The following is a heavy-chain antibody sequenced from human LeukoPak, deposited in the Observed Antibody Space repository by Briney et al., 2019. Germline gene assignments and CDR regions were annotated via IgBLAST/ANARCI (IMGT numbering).Heavy chain of an antibody. CDR3: ASILTYYYGSGSYYIDC. J-gene: IGHJ4*02. D-gene: IGHD3-10*01. V-gene: IGHV4-4*02. CDR2: IYHSGST. CDR1: GGSISGTNW. Sequence: SETLSLTCAVAGGSISGTNWWSWVRQPPGKGLEWIGEIYHSGSTNYNPSIKSRVTISVDTSKNQFSLKLSSVTAADTAVYYCASILTYYYGSGSYYIDCWGQGTLVTVSS.